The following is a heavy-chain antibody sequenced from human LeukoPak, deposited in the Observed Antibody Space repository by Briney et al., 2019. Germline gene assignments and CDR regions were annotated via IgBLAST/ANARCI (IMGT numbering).Heavy chain of an antibody. CDR3: ARGGFLYSSSSEYIDY. CDR1: GYTFTGYY. D-gene: IGHD6-6*01. CDR2: INPNSGGT. J-gene: IGHJ4*02. Sequence: ASVNVSCKASGYTFTGYYMHWVRQAPGQGLEWMGWINPNSGGTNYAQKFQGRVTMTRDTSISTAYMELSRLRSDDTAVYYCARGGFLYSSSSEYIDYWGQGTLVTVSS. V-gene: IGHV1-2*02.